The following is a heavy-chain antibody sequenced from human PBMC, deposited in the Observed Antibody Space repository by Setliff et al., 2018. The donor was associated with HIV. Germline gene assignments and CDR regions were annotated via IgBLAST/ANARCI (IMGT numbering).Heavy chain of an antibody. D-gene: IGHD6-19*01. CDR2: VYYSGST. J-gene: IGHJ2*01. CDR1: GGSISRYY. V-gene: IGHV4-59*01. CDR3: ARDPKGYTSATWYFDL. Sequence: KASETLSLTCTVSGGSISRYYWSWIRQPPGKGLEWIGYVYYSGSTNYNVSLKSRVTMSVDTSKRQFSLRLNSVTAAGTAVYYCARDPKGYTSATWYFDLWGRGTLVTVSS.